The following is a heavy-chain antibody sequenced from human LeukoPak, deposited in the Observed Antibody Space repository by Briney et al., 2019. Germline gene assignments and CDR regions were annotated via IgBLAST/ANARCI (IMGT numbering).Heavy chain of an antibody. CDR2: IRGSNIYI. Sequence: GGSLRLSRATSGFTFSAYSMNWGRQAPGKGLERVSPIRGSNIYINYAESEKGRFTISLDNAVTSVFLQMKSLRAEATAVYYCARDLFYAHDYWGQGTLVTVSS. D-gene: IGHD2/OR15-2a*01. CDR3: ARDLFYAHDY. V-gene: IGHV3-21*06. J-gene: IGHJ4*02. CDR1: GFTFSAYS.